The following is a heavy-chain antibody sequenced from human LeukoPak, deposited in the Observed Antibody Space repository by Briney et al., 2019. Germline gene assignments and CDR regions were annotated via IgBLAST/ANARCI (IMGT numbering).Heavy chain of an antibody. Sequence: ASVKVSCKASGYTFTGYYMHWVRQAPGQGLEWMGIISLGGGSTNYAQKFQGRITMTRDTSTTTVYMDLSSLRSEDTAVYYCATSSIAARDPRKNAFDIWGQGTMVTVSS. V-gene: IGHV1-46*01. CDR3: ATSSIAARDPRKNAFDI. D-gene: IGHD6-6*01. CDR2: ISLGGGST. CDR1: GYTFTGYY. J-gene: IGHJ3*02.